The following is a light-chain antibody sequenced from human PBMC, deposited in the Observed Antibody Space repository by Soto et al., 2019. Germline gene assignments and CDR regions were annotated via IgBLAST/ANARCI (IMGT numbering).Light chain of an antibody. V-gene: IGKV1-5*01. Sequence: DIQMTQSPSTLSASVGDRVTITCRASQTVERWLAWYQQKPGKAPNLVISDVSSLERGVPSRFSGSGSGTEFTLTISGLQPDDFATYYCQQYDHPPYTFGQGTKLEIK. CDR2: DVS. J-gene: IGKJ2*01. CDR1: QTVERW. CDR3: QQYDHPPYT.